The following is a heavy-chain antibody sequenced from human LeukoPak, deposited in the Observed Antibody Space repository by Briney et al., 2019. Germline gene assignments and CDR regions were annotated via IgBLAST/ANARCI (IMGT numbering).Heavy chain of an antibody. CDR3: ARESESSGWYDY. CDR1: GFMFHDHA. J-gene: IGHJ4*02. V-gene: IGHV3-43*02. CDR2: ISGDGGST. D-gene: IGHD6-19*01. Sequence: GGSLRLSCAAPGFMFHDHAIHWVRHAPGKGLEWVSLISGDGGSTFYADSVKGRFTISRDNSKNSLYLQMNSLRSDDTASYYCARESESSGWYDYWGQGTLVTVSS.